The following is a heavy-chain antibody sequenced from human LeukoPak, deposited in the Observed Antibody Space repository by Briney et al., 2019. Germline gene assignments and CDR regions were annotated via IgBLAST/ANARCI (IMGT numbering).Heavy chain of an antibody. V-gene: IGHV4-39*01. CDR3: ARQSSYTSGWYSDY. D-gene: IGHD6-19*01. J-gene: IGHJ4*02. CDR2: IYYSGST. CDR1: RGNISSSSNY. Sequence: SETQSLTPTVSRGNISSSSNYWGWIRQPPGKGQEWIGTIYYSGSTYYNPSLKSRVTISVDTSKNQFSLKLSSVTAADTAVYYCARQSSYTSGWYSDYWGQGTLVIVSS.